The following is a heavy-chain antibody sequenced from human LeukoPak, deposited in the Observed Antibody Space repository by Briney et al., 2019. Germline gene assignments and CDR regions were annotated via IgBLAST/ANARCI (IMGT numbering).Heavy chain of an antibody. Sequence: PSQTLSLTCAVTGSSISSGGYSWSWIRQPPGKGLEWIVYIYHSGSTYYNPSLKSRVTISVDRSKNQFSLKLSSVTAADTAVYYCARVDYDSSGYYADYWGQGTLVTVSS. CDR1: GSSISSGGYS. J-gene: IGHJ4*02. CDR3: ARVDYDSSGYYADY. D-gene: IGHD3-22*01. CDR2: IYHSGST. V-gene: IGHV4-30-2*01.